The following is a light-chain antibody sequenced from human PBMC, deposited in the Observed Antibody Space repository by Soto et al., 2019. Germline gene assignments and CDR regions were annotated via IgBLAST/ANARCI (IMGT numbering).Light chain of an antibody. CDR1: SGHSSYA. V-gene: IGLV4-69*01. CDR3: QTWGTGIPV. Sequence: QPVLTQSPSASASLGASVKLTCTLSSGHSSYAIAWHQQQPEKGPRYLMKLNSDGSHSKGDGIPDRFSGSSSGAERYLTISSLQSEDAADYYCQTWGTGIPVFGGGTKLTVL. J-gene: IGLJ2*01. CDR2: LNSDGSH.